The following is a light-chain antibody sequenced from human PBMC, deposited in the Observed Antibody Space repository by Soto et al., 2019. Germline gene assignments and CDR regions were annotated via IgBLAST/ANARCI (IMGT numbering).Light chain of an antibody. J-gene: IGKJ2*01. CDR2: ATS. CDR3: QQSYSTPMYT. V-gene: IGKV1-39*01. Sequence: DIQMTQSPSSLSASVGDRVTITCRASQSISSYLNWYQHKPGKAPKLLIYATSSLQSGVPSRFGGSGSGTDFTLTISSLQPEDFATYYCQQSYSTPMYTFGQGTQLEIK. CDR1: QSISSY.